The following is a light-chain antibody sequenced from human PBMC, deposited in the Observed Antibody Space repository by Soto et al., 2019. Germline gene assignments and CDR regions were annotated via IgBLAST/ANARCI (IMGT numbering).Light chain of an antibody. CDR3: SSFAGIYTRV. CDR1: SSDVGGYNY. CDR2: EVS. J-gene: IGLJ3*02. Sequence: QSALTQPASVSGSPGQSVTISCTGTSSDVGGYNYVSWYQHHPGKAPKLMIYEVSNRPSGVSNRFSGSKSGNTASLTISGLQAEDEADYYCSSFAGIYTRVFGGGTKLTVL. V-gene: IGLV2-14*01.